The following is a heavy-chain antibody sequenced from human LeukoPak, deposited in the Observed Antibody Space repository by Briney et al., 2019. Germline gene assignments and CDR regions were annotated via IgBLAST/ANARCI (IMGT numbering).Heavy chain of an antibody. D-gene: IGHD4-17*01. CDR1: GGAISSSSHY. CDR2: IYHSGST. V-gene: IGHV4-39*01. CDR3: ARNTTVTDWYFDL. Sequence: PSETLSLTCTVSGGAISSSSHYWGWIRQPPGKGLEWIGSIYHSGSTVYNPSLKSRVAISVDTSRNQFSLKLSSVTASATAVYYCARNTTVTDWYFDLWGRGTLVTVSS. J-gene: IGHJ2*01.